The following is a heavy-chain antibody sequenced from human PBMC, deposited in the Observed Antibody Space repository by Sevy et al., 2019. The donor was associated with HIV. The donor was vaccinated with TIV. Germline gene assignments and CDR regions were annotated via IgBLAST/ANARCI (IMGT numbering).Heavy chain of an antibody. D-gene: IGHD2-2*02. CDR2: IKQDGSEK. Sequence: GSLRLSCAASGFTFSSYWMSWVRQAPGKGLEWVANIKQDGSEKYYVDSVKGRFTISRDNAKNSRYLQMNSLRAEDTAVYYCARDARRYCSSTSCYRAYGMDVWGQGTTVTVSS. V-gene: IGHV3-7*01. J-gene: IGHJ6*02. CDR1: GFTFSSYW. CDR3: ARDARRYCSSTSCYRAYGMDV.